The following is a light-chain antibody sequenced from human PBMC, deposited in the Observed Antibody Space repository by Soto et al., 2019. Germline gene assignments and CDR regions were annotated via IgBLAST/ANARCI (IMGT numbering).Light chain of an antibody. CDR3: CSFAGSTPYV. V-gene: IGLV2-23*02. J-gene: IGLJ1*01. CDR2: EVT. Sequence: QSALTQPASVSGSPGQSITISCTGTSSDIGSYKLVSWYQHHPGKAPKLIIYEVTKRPSGVSNRFSASKSGNTASLTISGLQAEDEAEYYCCSFAGSTPYVFGTGTKLTVL. CDR1: SSDIGSYKL.